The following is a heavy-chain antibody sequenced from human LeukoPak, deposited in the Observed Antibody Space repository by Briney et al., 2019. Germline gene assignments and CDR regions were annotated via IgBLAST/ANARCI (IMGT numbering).Heavy chain of an antibody. CDR1: GFTFSSYA. Sequence: GGSLRLSCAASGFTFSSYAMSWVRQAPGKGLEWVSAISGSGGSTYYADSVKGRFTISRDNSKNTLYLQMNSLRAEDTAVYYCAKDRGGYCSSTSCHNWFDPWGQGTLVTVSS. V-gene: IGHV3-23*01. CDR3: AKDRGGYCSSTSCHNWFDP. CDR2: ISGSGGST. D-gene: IGHD2-2*01. J-gene: IGHJ5*02.